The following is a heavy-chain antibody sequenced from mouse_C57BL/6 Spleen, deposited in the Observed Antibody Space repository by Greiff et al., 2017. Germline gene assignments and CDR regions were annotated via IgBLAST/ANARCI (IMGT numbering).Heavy chain of an antibody. V-gene: IGHV7-3*01. CDR3: ARDIGEDGYAAWFAD. CDR2: IRNKANGYKT. CDR1: GFTFTDYY. D-gene: IGHD2-2*01. J-gene: IGHJ3*01. Sequence: EVMLVESGGGLVQPGGSLSLSCAASGFTFTDYYMSWVRQPPGKALEWLGFIRNKANGYKTEYSASVKGRFTISRDNYQSILYLQMNALRAEDSATYYWARDIGEDGYAAWFADWGQGTLVTVSA.